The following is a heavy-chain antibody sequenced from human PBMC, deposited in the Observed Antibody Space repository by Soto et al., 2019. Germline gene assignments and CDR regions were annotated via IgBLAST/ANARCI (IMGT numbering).Heavy chain of an antibody. CDR2: ISSSSWNI. J-gene: IGHJ2*01. CDR3: ARGPSAAAPLSDWYFDL. V-gene: IGHV3-48*02. CDR1: GLTFSSYS. D-gene: IGHD2-2*01. Sequence: LRLSCAASGLTFSSYSMNWVRQAPGKGLEWVSYISSSSWNIYYADTVKGRFTISRDNAKNSLYLQMNSLRDEDTAVYYCARGPSAAAPLSDWYFDLWGRGTLVTVSS.